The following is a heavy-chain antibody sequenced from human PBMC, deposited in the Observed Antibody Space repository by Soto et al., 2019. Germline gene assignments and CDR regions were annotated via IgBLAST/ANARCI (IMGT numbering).Heavy chain of an antibody. J-gene: IGHJ4*02. D-gene: IGHD3-22*01. CDR2: IKEDGSEK. Sequence: EVQLVESGGGLVQPGGSLRLSCAASGFTFSTYWMSWVRQVPGKGLEWVANIKEDGSEKYYVDSVKGRFTISRDKAKNSLYLQMNSLRAEDTAVYHCARGGTSMIVVGAFDDWGQGALVTVSS. CDR3: ARGGTSMIVVGAFDD. CDR1: GFTFSTYW. V-gene: IGHV3-7*01.